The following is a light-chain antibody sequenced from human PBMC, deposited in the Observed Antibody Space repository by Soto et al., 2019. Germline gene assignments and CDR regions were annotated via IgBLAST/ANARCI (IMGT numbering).Light chain of an antibody. V-gene: IGKV3-11*01. CDR2: AAS. CDR1: QSVSGY. CDR3: QQRSSWPFT. Sequence: EVVLTQSPGTLSLSPGERATLSCRASQSVSGYLAWYQQKPGQAPRLLIYAASNRATGIPARFSGSGSRTDFILTISSLEPEDFAVYYCQQRSSWPFTFGPGTKVDIK. J-gene: IGKJ3*01.